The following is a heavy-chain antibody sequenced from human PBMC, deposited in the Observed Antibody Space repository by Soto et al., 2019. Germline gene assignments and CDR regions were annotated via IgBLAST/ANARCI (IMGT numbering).Heavy chain of an antibody. CDR3: FPLGHKYFEY. CDR1: GFTVSRNY. Sequence: GGSLRLSCAASGFTVSRNYMSWVRQAPGKGLEWVSVFYSERNTYYADSVKGRFTISRDNSKNMMYLQMNSLRAEDTAVYYCFPLGHKYFEYCGQGTLVTVSS. J-gene: IGHJ4*02. CDR2: FYSERNT. V-gene: IGHV3-66*01. D-gene: IGHD7-27*01.